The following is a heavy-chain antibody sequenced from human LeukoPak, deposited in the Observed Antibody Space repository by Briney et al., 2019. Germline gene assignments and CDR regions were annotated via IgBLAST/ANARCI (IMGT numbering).Heavy chain of an antibody. CDR2: INHSGST. CDR1: GGSFSGYY. D-gene: IGHD5-18*01. J-gene: IGHJ5*02. CDR3: ARQFYTAIVLFWFDP. Sequence: PSETLSLTCAVYGGSFSGYYWSWIRQPPGKGLEWIGEINHSGSTNYNPSLKSRVTISVDTSKNQFSLKLSSVTAADTAVYYCARQFYTAIVLFWFDPWGLGTLVTVSS. V-gene: IGHV4-34*01.